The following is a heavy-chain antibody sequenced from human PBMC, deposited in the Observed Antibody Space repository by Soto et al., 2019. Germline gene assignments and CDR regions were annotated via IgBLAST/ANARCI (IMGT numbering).Heavy chain of an antibody. V-gene: IGHV3-43D*04. CDR3: ARVVRSRALVGPYDI. Sequence: EAQVVESGGAVVQPGGSLRLSCSASGFTFDNYAIHWVRQVPGKALEGVSLHIWESDTTHFKESVKGRFAISRDNDRESLHLQMKTLRPEDTALYVCARVVRSRALVGPYDIWGQGTMVTVSS. J-gene: IGHJ3*02. CDR2: HIWESDTT. CDR1: GFTFDNYA. D-gene: IGHD3-10*01.